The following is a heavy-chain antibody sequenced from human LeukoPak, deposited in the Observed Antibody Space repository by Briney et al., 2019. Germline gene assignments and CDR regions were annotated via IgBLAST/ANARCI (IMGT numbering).Heavy chain of an antibody. J-gene: IGHJ5*02. D-gene: IGHD2-15*01. CDR2: ISSSSTTI. Sequence: ISSSSTTIYYPVSVKGRFTISRDNPKNSLYLQMNSLRAEDTAVYYCARDLLGKVVAATVTPWGQGTLVTVSS. V-gene: IGHV3-48*04. CDR3: ARDLLGKVVAATVTP.